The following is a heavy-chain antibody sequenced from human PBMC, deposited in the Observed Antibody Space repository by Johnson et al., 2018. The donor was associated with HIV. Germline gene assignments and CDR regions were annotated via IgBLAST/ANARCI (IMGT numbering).Heavy chain of an antibody. V-gene: IGHV3-30-3*01. CDR3: ARDRPIAPFDI. Sequence: QVQLVESGGGVVQPGRSLRLSCAASGFTFSSYAMHWVRQAPGTGLEWVAVISYDGSNKYYADSGKGRFTISRDNSKNTLYLQMNSLRAEDTAVYYCARDRPIAPFDIWGQGTMVTVSS. CDR2: ISYDGSNK. D-gene: IGHD3-22*01. CDR1: GFTFSSYA. J-gene: IGHJ3*02.